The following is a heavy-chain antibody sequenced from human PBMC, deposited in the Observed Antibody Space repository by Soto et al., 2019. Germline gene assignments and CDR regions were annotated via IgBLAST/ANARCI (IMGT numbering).Heavy chain of an antibody. J-gene: IGHJ3*02. CDR2: ISSSSSTI. V-gene: IGHV3-48*01. CDR1: GFTFSSYS. CDR3: ALWFGEKDAFDI. D-gene: IGHD3-10*01. Sequence: EVQLVESGGGLVQPGGSLRLSCAASGFTFSSYSMNWVRQAPGKGLEWVSYISSSSSTIHYADSVKGRFTISRDNAKNSLYLQMNSLRAEDTAVYYCALWFGEKDAFDIWGQGTMVTVSS.